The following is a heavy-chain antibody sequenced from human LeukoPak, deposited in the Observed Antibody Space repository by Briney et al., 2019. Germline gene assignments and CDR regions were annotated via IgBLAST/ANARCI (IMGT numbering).Heavy chain of an antibody. CDR3: VSSGWEYYFDY. V-gene: IGHV4-4*07. D-gene: IGHD6-19*01. CDR2: IYTSGST. J-gene: IGHJ4*02. Sequence: SETLSLTCTVSGGSISSYYWSWIRQPAGKGLEWIGRIYTSGSTNYNPSLKRRVTMSVDTSKNQFSLKLSSVTAADTAVYYCVSSGWEYYFDYWGQGTLVTVSS. CDR1: GGSISSYY.